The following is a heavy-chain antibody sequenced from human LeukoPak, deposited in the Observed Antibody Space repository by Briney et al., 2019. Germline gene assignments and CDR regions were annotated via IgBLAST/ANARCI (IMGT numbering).Heavy chain of an antibody. V-gene: IGHV3-23*01. D-gene: IGHD3-22*01. CDR3: AKQYNYYDSSGPLDY. CDR2: ISGSGGST. Sequence: GGSLRLSCAASGFTFNSYAMSWVRQAPGKGLEWVSTISGSGGSTYYADSVKGRFTISRDNSKNTLYLQMNSLRAEDTAVYYCAKQYNYYDSSGPLDYWGQGTLVTVSS. CDR1: GFTFNSYA. J-gene: IGHJ4*02.